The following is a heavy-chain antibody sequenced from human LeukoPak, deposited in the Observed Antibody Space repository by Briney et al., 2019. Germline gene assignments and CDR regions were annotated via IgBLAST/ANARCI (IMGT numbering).Heavy chain of an antibody. D-gene: IGHD3-10*01. CDR3: ARGGLQWFGDFGDY. CDR1: GFTFSRYA. Sequence: GGSLRLSCAASGFTFSRYAMHWVRQAPGKGLEYASTINSNGGSTYYANSVKGRFTISRDNSKNTLYLQMGSLRAEDMAVYYCARGGLQWFGDFGDYWGQGTLVTVSS. J-gene: IGHJ4*02. V-gene: IGHV3-64*01. CDR2: INSNGGST.